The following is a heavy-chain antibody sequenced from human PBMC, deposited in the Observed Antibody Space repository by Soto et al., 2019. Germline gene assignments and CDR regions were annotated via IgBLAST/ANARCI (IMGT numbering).Heavy chain of an antibody. CDR3: TSPGIAAAGTCYYGMDV. CDR1: GFTFSGSA. V-gene: IGHV3-73*01. J-gene: IGHJ6*02. CDR2: IRSKANSYAT. D-gene: IGHD6-13*01. Sequence: GESLKISCAASGFTFSGSAMHWVRQASGKGLEWVGRIRSKANSYATAYAASVKGRFTISRDDSKNTAYLQMNSLKTEDTAVYYCTSPGIAAAGTCYYGMDVWGQGTTVTVSS.